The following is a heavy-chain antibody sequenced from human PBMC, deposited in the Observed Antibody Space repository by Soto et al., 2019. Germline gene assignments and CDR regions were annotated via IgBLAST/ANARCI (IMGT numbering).Heavy chain of an antibody. CDR3: AKARQSGYYDSSDF. Sequence: EVQLLESGGGLGQLGGSLRLSCTASGFTFGSYYMTWVRQAPGKGLEWVSAISGSGDATYYADSVEGRFAISRDNAKNTVFLQMNSLRAEDTAVYYCAKARQSGYYDSSDFWGQGTLVTVSS. CDR2: ISGSGDAT. D-gene: IGHD3-22*01. V-gene: IGHV3-23*01. J-gene: IGHJ4*02. CDR1: GFTFGSYY.